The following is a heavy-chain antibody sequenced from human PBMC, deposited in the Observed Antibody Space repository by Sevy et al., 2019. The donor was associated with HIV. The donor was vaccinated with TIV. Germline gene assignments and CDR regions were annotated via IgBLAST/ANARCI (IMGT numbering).Heavy chain of an antibody. Sequence: GGSLRLSCAASGFTFNYAWMSWVRQAPGKGLEWVGRIKSKTDGGTADYAANVKGRFTIPRDDSENTLYLQMNSLKTEDTAVYYCASVVKNDFWDGHVNYYGLDVWGQGTTVTVSS. D-gene: IGHD3-3*01. V-gene: IGHV3-15*01. J-gene: IGHJ6*02. CDR2: IKSKTDGGTA. CDR1: GFTFNYAW. CDR3: ASVVKNDFWDGHVNYYGLDV.